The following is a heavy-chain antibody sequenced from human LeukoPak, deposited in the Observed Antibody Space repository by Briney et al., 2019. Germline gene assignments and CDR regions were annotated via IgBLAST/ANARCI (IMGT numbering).Heavy chain of an antibody. D-gene: IGHD3-10*01. Sequence: GGSLRLSCAASGFTFDDYAMHWVRQAPGKGLEWVSGISWNGGSIGYADSVKGRFTISRDNAKNSLYLQMNSLRAEDTALYYCAKDWVGYGSGSFDYWGQGTLVTVSS. CDR1: GFTFDDYA. J-gene: IGHJ4*02. V-gene: IGHV3-9*01. CDR3: AKDWVGYGSGSFDY. CDR2: ISWNGGSI.